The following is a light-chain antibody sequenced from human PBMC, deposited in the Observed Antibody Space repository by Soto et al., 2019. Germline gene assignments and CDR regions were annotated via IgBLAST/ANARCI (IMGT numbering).Light chain of an antibody. V-gene: IGKV3-11*01. CDR2: DVF. J-gene: IGKJ5*01. CDR3: QQRSNWIT. CDR1: QSVSSY. Sequence: EIVLTQSPVTLSLSPGERATLSCRASQSVSSYLAWDQQKPGQPLRLLIYDVFNRATGVPARFSGSGSGTDFTLTISSLEPEDFAVYYCQQRSNWITFGQGTRLEIE.